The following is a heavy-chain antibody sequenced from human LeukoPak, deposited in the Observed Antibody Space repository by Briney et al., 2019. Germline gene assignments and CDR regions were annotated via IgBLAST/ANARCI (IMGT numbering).Heavy chain of an antibody. CDR3: AKDLHSGASCY. J-gene: IGHJ4*02. CDR1: GFTFSHNG. Sequence: GGSLRLSCAASGFTFSHNGMHWVRQAPGKGLEWMSFIENDGRDKYLADSVKGRFTISRDNSKNTLYLQMNSLRPEDTAVYYCAKDLHSGASCYWGQGTLVTVPS. CDR2: IENDGRDK. D-gene: IGHD3-10*01. V-gene: IGHV3-30*02.